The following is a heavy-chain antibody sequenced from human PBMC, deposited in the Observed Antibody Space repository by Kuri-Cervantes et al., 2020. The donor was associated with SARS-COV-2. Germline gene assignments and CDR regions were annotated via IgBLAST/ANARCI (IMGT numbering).Heavy chain of an antibody. V-gene: IGHV3-7*05. CDR3: AGDKFGTYDHDGGGYYTSSDHWFDH. J-gene: IGHJ5*02. Sequence: GESLKISCAASGFMFSNYWMSWVRQPKGKGLEWVAKVKADGSETYYADSVKGRFIVSRDNVKKSLDLQMNSLRLEDTAIYYCAGDKFGTYDHDGGGYYTSSDHWFDHWGQGTRVTVSS. CDR1: GFMFSNYW. CDR2: VKADGSET. D-gene: IGHD3-22*01.